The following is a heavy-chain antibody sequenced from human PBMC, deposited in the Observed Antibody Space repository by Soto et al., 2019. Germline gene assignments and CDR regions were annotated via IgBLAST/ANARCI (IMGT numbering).Heavy chain of an antibody. D-gene: IGHD6-25*01. V-gene: IGHV3-23*01. Sequence: DVQLLESGGGLVQPGGSLRLSCAASGFSFSTYAMGWVRQAPGKGLEWVASIGHTGNTTNYADSVKGRFTISRDNSENTLYLQIDSVRVEDTAIYYCTDTWGYSSGSYYFDYWGQGTLVTVSP. CDR1: GFSFSTYA. CDR3: TDTWGYSSGSYYFDY. CDR2: IGHTGNTT. J-gene: IGHJ4*02.